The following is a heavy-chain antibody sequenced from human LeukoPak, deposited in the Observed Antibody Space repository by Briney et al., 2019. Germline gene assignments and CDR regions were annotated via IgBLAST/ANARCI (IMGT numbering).Heavy chain of an antibody. Sequence: SVKVSCKASGYTFTSYDINWVRQATGQGLEWMGWMNPNSGNTGYAQKFQGRVTMTRNTSISTAYMELSSLRSEDTAVYYCARGFSMVRGVIVGYWGQGTLVTVSS. J-gene: IGHJ4*02. CDR2: MNPNSGNT. V-gene: IGHV1-8*01. CDR1: GYTFTSYD. D-gene: IGHD3-10*01. CDR3: ARGFSMVRGVIVGY.